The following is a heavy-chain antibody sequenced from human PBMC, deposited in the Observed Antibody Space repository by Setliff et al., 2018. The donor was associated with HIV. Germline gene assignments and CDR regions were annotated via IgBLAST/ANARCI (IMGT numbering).Heavy chain of an antibody. D-gene: IGHD3-10*01. J-gene: IGHJ4*02. CDR1: GYTFNGYY. CDR3: ARGGDDYGPGTWTFDF. V-gene: IGHV1-2*02. CDR2: INGNSGAT. Sequence: ASVKVSCKASGYTFNGYYVHWVRQAPGQGLEWMGWINGNSGATNYAQKFQGRVTITRDTSTNTAYMEMTRLRSDDTAVYPCARGGDDYGPGTWTFDFWGQGTLVTVSS.